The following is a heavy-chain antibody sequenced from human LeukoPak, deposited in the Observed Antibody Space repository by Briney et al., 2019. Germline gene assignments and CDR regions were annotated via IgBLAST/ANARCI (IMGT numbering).Heavy chain of an antibody. CDR1: GFTVSSNY. J-gene: IGHJ4*02. V-gene: IGHV3-7*01. Sequence: PGGSLRLACAASGFTVSSNYMSWVRQTPGKVLEWVANIKQDGSEKYYVDSVKDRFTISRDKAKNSLYLQMNSVRAEDTAVYYCARDRGDYGDCHDYWGQGTLVTVSS. D-gene: IGHD4-17*01. CDR3: ARDRGDYGDCHDY. CDR2: IKQDGSEK.